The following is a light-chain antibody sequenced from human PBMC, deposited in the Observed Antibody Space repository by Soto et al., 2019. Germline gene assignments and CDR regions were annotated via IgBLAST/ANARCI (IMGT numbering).Light chain of an antibody. CDR1: TGAVTSDHY. CDR3: LLSYNPNVV. J-gene: IGLJ2*01. Sequence: QAMVTQEPSLAVSPGGTVTLTCGSSTGAVTSDHYPYWFQQKPGQAPRTLIYDTNNKQSWTPARFSGSLLGGKAALTLWGAQPEDEADYYCLLSYNPNVVVGGGTKVTVL. CDR2: DTN. V-gene: IGLV7-46*01.